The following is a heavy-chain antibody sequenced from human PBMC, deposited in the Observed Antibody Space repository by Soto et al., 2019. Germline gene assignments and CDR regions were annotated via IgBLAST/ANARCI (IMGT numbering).Heavy chain of an antibody. J-gene: IGHJ6*02. CDR2: TYYRYKWYN. CDR1: GGSVSSNSAA. CDR3: ARDYYYGMDI. Sequence: SQTLSLTGASSGGSVSSNSAAWNWIRQSPSRGLEWLGRTYYRYKWYNDYAVSVKSRITIYPDTSKNQFSLQLNSVTPEDTAVYYCARDYYYGMDIWGQGTTVTVSS. V-gene: IGHV6-1*01.